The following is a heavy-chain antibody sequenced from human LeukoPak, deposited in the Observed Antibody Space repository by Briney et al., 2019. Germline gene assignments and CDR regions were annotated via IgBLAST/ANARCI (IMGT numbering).Heavy chain of an antibody. D-gene: IGHD6-6*01. J-gene: IGHJ4*02. CDR2: IYHSGST. CDR1: GGSISSGGYY. V-gene: IGHV4-30-2*01. Sequence: SETLSLTCTVSGGSISSGGYYWSWIRQPPGKGLEWIGYIYHSGSTYYNPSLKSRVTISVDRSENQFSLKLSSVTAADTAVYYCARSYSSSNLFDYWGQGTLVTVSS. CDR3: ARSYSSSNLFDY.